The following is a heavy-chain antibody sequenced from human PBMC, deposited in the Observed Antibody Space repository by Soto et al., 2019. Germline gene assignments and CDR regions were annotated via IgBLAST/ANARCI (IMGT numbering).Heavy chain of an antibody. J-gene: IGHJ4*02. V-gene: IGHV1-46*01. CDR2: ITPRDGTA. Sequence: SVKVAGNASGYTFTSYYIYSVRRAPGQGLEWMGMITPRDGTATYAQRFQGRVTMNRDTSPSTVYMDLSSLRSEDTAVYYCARSRGRVVGAPTDSDYFAQGTLLTISS. CDR3: ARSRGRVVGAPTDSDY. D-gene: IGHD1-26*01. CDR1: GYTFTSYY.